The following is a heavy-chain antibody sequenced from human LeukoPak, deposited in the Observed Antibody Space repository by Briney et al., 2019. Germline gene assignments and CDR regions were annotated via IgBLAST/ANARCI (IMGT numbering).Heavy chain of an antibody. D-gene: IGHD4-17*01. V-gene: IGHV3-74*01. Sequence: GGSLRLSCAASGFTFSSHWMHWVRQAPGKGLVWVSRIASDGITTSYGDSVQGRFTISRDNAKNTLYLQMNSLRAEDTAVYYCARGALGDYGDYHAFDIWGQGTMVTVSS. J-gene: IGHJ3*02. CDR2: IASDGITT. CDR3: ARGALGDYGDYHAFDI. CDR1: GFTFSSHW.